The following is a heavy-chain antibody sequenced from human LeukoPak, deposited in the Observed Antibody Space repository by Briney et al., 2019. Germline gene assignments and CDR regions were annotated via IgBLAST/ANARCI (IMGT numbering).Heavy chain of an antibody. CDR3: AKDMAAYYYASGNIDY. D-gene: IGHD3-10*01. CDR1: GFTFDDYA. CDR2: ISWGGAST. Sequence: GGSLRLSCAASGFTFDDYAMHWVRQAPGKGLEWVSLISWGGASTYYADSVKGRFTISRDNSKNSLYLQMNSLRAEDTALYYCAKDMAAYYYASGNIDYWGQGTLVTVSS. J-gene: IGHJ4*02. V-gene: IGHV3-43D*03.